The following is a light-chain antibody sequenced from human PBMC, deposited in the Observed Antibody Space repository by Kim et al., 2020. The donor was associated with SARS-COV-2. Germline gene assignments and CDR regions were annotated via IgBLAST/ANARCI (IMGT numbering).Light chain of an antibody. J-gene: IGLJ2*01. Sequence: QSALTQPPSASGSPGQLVTISCTGTSSDVGRYNHVSWYQQHPGKAPKLLIYEVSKRPSGVPDRFSGSKSGNTASLTVSGLQAEDEADYYCSSYAGSNVIFGGGTQLTVL. V-gene: IGLV2-8*01. CDR2: EVS. CDR1: SSDVGRYNH. CDR3: SSYAGSNVI.